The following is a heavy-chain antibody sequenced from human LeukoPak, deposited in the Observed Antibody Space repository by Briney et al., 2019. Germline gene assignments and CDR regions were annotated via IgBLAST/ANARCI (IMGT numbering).Heavy chain of an antibody. D-gene: IGHD5-18*01. CDR3: ARARGNTYGYFEY. Sequence: GGSLRLSCAASGFTFSNYAMNWVRQAPGKGLVWVSRINGDASSTSYADSVKGRFTISRDNAKCTLYLQMNSLRVEDTAVYYCARARGNTYGYFEYWGQGTLVTVSS. CDR2: INGDASST. CDR1: GFTFSNYA. J-gene: IGHJ4*02. V-gene: IGHV3-74*01.